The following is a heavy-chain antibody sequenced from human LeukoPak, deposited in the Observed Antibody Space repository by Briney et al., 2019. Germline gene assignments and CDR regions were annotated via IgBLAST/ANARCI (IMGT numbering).Heavy chain of an antibody. V-gene: IGHV3-11*01. CDR1: GFSFSDHY. D-gene: IGHD3-10*01. CDR2: VSGSGNTI. CDR3: AKDQDSLVRGIIWMNNWFDP. J-gene: IGHJ5*02. Sequence: GGSLRLSCAASGFSFSDHYMAWIRQAPGKGLEWASYVSGSGNTIYHADSVKGRFTISRDDSKNTLYLQMNGLRVEDTAVYYCAKDQDSLVRGIIWMNNWFDPWGQGTLVTVSS.